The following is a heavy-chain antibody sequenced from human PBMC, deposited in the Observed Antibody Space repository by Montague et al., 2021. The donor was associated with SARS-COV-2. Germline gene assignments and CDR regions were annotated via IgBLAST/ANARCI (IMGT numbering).Heavy chain of an antibody. V-gene: IGHV4-4*02. Sequence: SETLSLTCAVSGDSISSSNWWSWVRQPPGKGLEWIGEIYHGGSTNYNPSLKSRVTMSIDESRNQFSLSLSSLTAAGTAVYYCARLDGLGYWGQGTLVAVSS. CDR2: IYHGGST. CDR3: ARLDGLGY. CDR1: GDSISSSNW. D-gene: IGHD3/OR15-3a*01. J-gene: IGHJ4*02.